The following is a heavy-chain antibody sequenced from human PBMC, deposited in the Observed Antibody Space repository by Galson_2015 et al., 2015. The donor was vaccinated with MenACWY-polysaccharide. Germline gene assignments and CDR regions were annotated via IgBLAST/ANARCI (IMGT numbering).Heavy chain of an antibody. CDR3: ARVEKYSGSFYILY. D-gene: IGHD1-26*01. CDR2: IFSSGTT. V-gene: IGHV4-38-2*01. CDR1: AYSLRSGYF. J-gene: IGHJ4*02. Sequence: ETLSPTCAVSAYSLRSGYFWGWVRPPPGEGLGGVAGIFSSGTTYYNPSLKSRVTISVDTSKNQFSLKLSSVTAADTAVYYCARVEKYSGSFYILYWGQGTLSPPPQ.